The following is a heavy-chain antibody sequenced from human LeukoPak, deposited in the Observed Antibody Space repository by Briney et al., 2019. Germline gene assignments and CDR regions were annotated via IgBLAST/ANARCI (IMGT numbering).Heavy chain of an antibody. CDR3: ARSLGVLSLNAFDI. J-gene: IGHJ3*02. D-gene: IGHD3-16*02. V-gene: IGHV3-21*01. CDR1: GFTFSSYW. CDR2: ISSSSSYI. Sequence: PGGSLRLSCAASGFTFSSYWMSWVRQAPGKGLEWVSSISSSSSYIYYADSVKGRFTISRDNAKNSLYLQMNSLRAEDTAVYYCARSLGVLSLNAFDIWGQGTMVTVSS.